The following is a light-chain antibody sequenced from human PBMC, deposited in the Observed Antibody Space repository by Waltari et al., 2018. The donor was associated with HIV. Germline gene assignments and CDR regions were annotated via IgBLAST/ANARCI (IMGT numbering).Light chain of an antibody. Sequence: SSELSQAPDVSVALGQTVRITCQGDTLRKNYASWYQQKPGQAPMVVIYGKNNRPSGIPDGLSACSSGATASLVITGAQAEDEGHYFCGARDISGDNRGFGTGTRVAVL. CDR3: GARDISGDNRG. CDR1: TLRKNY. CDR2: GKN. V-gene: IGLV3-19*01. J-gene: IGLJ1*01.